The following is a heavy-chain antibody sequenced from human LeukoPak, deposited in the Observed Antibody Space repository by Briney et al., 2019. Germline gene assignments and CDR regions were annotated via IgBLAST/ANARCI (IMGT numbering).Heavy chain of an antibody. Sequence: PWGSLRLSCAASGFTFSSYAMHWVRQAPGKGLEWVAVISYDGSNKYYADSVKGRFTTSRDNAKNSLYLQMNSLRAEDTAVYYCAELGITMIGGVWGKGTTVTISS. CDR2: ISYDGSNK. D-gene: IGHD3-10*02. CDR3: AELGITMIGGV. CDR1: GFTFSSYA. J-gene: IGHJ6*04. V-gene: IGHV3-30*04.